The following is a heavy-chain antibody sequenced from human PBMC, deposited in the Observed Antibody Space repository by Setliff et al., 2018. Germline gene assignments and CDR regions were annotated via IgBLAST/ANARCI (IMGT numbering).Heavy chain of an antibody. CDR3: ARDNRARHYMDV. CDR1: GYSISSGFS. J-gene: IGHJ6*03. Sequence: SETLSLTCAVSGYSISSGFSWVWVRQSPGKGLEWIGRILFSGDTYYNPSLNSRVTISADTSKNQFSLNLSSVTAADTAVYYCARDNRARHYMDVWGKGTTVTVSS. CDR2: ILFSGDT. D-gene: IGHD3-10*01. V-gene: IGHV4-38-2*02.